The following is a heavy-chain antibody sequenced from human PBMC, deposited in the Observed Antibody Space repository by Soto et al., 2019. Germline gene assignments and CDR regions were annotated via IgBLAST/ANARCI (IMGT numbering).Heavy chain of an antibody. CDR1: GFTFTSSA. CDR2: IVVGSGNT. D-gene: IGHD3-10*01. CDR3: AADPPLWFGEFTNYYGMDV. J-gene: IGHJ6*02. V-gene: IGHV1-58*01. Sequence: SVKVSCKASGFTFTSSAVQWVRQARGQRLAWIGWIVVGSGNTNYAQKFQERVTITRDMSTSTAYMELSSLRSEDTAVYYCAADPPLWFGEFTNYYGMDVWGQGTTVTVSS.